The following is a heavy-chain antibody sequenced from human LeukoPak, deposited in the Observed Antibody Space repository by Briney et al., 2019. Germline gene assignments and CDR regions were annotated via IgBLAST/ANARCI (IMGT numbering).Heavy chain of an antibody. CDR2: ISWNSGNI. V-gene: IGHV3-9*01. CDR3: AQDAYGGAIFFYYMDV. Sequence: GGSLRLSCAGSGFTFDDYAMHWVRQAPGKGLEWVSDISWNSGNIAYADFVGGRFTISRDNAKNSLSLQMNSLSDEDTAVYYCAQDAYGGAIFFYYMDVWGKGTTVTVSS. D-gene: IGHD3-16*01. J-gene: IGHJ6*03. CDR1: GFTFDDYA.